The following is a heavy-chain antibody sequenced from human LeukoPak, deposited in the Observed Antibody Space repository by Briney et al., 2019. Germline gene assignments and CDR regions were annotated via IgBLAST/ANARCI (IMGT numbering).Heavy chain of an antibody. CDR2: ISSSSSTI. D-gene: IGHD3-22*01. J-gene: IGHJ4*02. CDR3: ARQEARNYYYEGLDY. V-gene: IGHV3-48*01. Sequence: GGSLRLSCAASGFTFSSYGMSWVRQAPGKGLEWVSYISSSSSTIYYADSVKGRFTISRDNAKNSLYLQMNSLRPDDTAIYFSARQEARNYYYEGLDYWGQGNLVTVSS. CDR1: GFTFSSYG.